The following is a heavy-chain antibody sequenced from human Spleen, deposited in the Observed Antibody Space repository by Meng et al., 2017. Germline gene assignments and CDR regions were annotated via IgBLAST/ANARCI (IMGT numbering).Heavy chain of an antibody. CDR3: ARDEDISAAGKLFGDY. D-gene: IGHD6-25*01. J-gene: IGHJ4*02. CDR2: INPKSGDT. CDR1: GYNFPDYY. Sequence: QVHLVQSGAEVKKPGASVKVSCKPSGYNFPDYYIHWVRRAPGQGLEWMGRINPKSGDTHYAQKFQARVTMTGDTSISTAYMGLSGLRSDDTAMYYCARDEDISAAGKLFGDYWGQGTLVTVSS. V-gene: IGHV1-2*06.